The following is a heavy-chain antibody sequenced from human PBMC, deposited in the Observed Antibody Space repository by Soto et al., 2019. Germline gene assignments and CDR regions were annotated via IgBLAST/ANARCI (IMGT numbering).Heavy chain of an antibody. CDR2: IYYSGST. Sequence: QVQLQESGPGLVKPSETLSLTCTVSGGSVSSGSYYWSWIRQPPGKGLEWIGYIYYSGSTNYNPSLKSRVTISVDTSKNQFSLKLSSVTAADTAVYYCASYIAVAGTWDYYFDYWGQGTLVTVSS. V-gene: IGHV4-61*01. CDR3: ASYIAVAGTWDYYFDY. CDR1: GGSVSSGSYY. J-gene: IGHJ4*02. D-gene: IGHD6-19*01.